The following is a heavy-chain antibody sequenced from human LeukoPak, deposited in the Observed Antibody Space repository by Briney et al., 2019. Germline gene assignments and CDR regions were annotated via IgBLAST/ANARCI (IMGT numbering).Heavy chain of an antibody. Sequence: SSVKVSCKASGGTFSSYAISWVRQAPGQGLEWMGGIIPIFGTANYAQKFQGRVTITADESTSTAYMELSSLRSEDTAVYYCARGYYYDSSGYYYARAYMDVWGKGTTVTVSS. D-gene: IGHD3-22*01. CDR2: IIPIFGTA. V-gene: IGHV1-69*01. CDR1: GGTFSSYA. CDR3: ARGYYYDSSGYYYARAYMDV. J-gene: IGHJ6*03.